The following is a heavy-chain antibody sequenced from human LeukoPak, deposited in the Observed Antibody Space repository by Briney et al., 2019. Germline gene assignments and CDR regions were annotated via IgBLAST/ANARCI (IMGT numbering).Heavy chain of an antibody. V-gene: IGHV3-7*01. J-gene: IGHJ4*02. D-gene: IGHD2-2*01. Sequence: PGGSLRLSCADSGFTFDDYWMSWVRQAPGQGLEWVANINQDGSEKYYLDSAKGRFTISRDNARNSLYLQVNSLRAEDTAVYYCARGGTSGYSSTRHFWGGNYYFDYWGQGSLVTVSS. CDR1: GFTFDDYW. CDR3: ARGGTSGYSSTRHFWGGNYYFDY. CDR2: INQDGSEK.